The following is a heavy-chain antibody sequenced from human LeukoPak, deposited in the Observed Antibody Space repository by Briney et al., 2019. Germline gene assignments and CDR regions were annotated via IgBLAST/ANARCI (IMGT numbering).Heavy chain of an antibody. CDR1: GGTFSSYA. CDR3: ARGNSPLTVRGVRFDY. CDR2: IIPIFGTA. J-gene: IGHJ4*02. D-gene: IGHD3-10*01. Sequence: ASVKVSCKASGGTFSSYAISWVRQAPGQGLEWMGGIIPIFGTANYAQKFQGRVAITADESTSTAYMELSSLRSEDTAVYYCARGNSPLTVRGVRFDYWGQGTLVTVSS. V-gene: IGHV1-69*13.